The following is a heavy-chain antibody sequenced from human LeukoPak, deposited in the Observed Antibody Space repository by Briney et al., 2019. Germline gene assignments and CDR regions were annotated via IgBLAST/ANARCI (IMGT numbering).Heavy chain of an antibody. D-gene: IGHD6-19*01. CDR2: TYYRSKWYN. Sequence: SQTLSLTCAISGDTVSSYSAAWNWIRQSPSRGLEWLGRTYYRSKWYNDYAVSVKSRITINPDTSKNQFSLQLNSVTPEDTAVYYCAREGVSSGWPETYGMDVWGQGTTVTVSS. CDR1: GDTVSSYSAA. CDR3: AREGVSSGWPETYGMDV. V-gene: IGHV6-1*01. J-gene: IGHJ6*02.